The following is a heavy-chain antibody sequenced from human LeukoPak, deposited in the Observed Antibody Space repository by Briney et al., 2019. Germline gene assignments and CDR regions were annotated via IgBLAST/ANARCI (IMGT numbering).Heavy chain of an antibody. D-gene: IGHD6-13*01. J-gene: IGHJ3*02. CDR3: AXXXYSITDAFDI. V-gene: IGHV4-59*08. CDR1: GGSVSSYY. CDR2: IHYSGIT. Sequence: PSETPSLTCTVSGGSVSSYYWSWIRQPPGKGLEWIGYIHYSGITNNNPSLKSRVTISVDTSKNQFSLKLTSVTAADTAVYYCAXXXYSITDAFDIWGQGTMVTVSS.